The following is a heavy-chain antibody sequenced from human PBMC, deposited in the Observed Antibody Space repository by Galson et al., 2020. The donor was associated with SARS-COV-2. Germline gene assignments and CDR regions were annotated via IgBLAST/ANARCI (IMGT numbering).Heavy chain of an antibody. CDR3: ARAWDV. Sequence: GGSLRLSCTASGFTFSSNWMNWVRQAPGKGLEWVAYMKGDGTQTNYADSVRGRFTISADSSKTSLFLQMNTLRAEDTAVYYCARAWDVWGQGTTVTVSS. CDR1: GFTFSSNW. J-gene: IGHJ6*02. V-gene: IGHV3-7*04. CDR2: MKGDGTQT.